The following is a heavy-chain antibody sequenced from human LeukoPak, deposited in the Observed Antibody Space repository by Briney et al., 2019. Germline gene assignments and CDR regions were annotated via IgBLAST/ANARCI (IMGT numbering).Heavy chain of an antibody. CDR2: FDPEDGET. J-gene: IGHJ4*02. CDR3: ARDRYSSGWYSYFDY. CDR1: GYTLTELS. Sequence: ASVKVSCKVSGYTLTELSMHWVRQAPGKGLEWMGGFDPEDGETIYAQKFQGRVTMTTDTSTSTAYMELRSLRSDDTAVYYCARDRYSSGWYSYFDYWGQGTLVTVSS. V-gene: IGHV1-24*01. D-gene: IGHD6-19*01.